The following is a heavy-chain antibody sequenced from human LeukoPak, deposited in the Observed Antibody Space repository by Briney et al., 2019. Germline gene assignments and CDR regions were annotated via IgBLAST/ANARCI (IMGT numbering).Heavy chain of an antibody. V-gene: IGHV3-30-3*01. J-gene: IGHJ4*02. D-gene: IGHD3-3*01. CDR1: GFTFSSYA. Sequence: GGSLRLSCAASGFTFSSYAMHWVRRAPGKGLEWVAVISYDGSNKYYADSVKGRFTISRDNSKNTLYLQMNSLRAEDTAVYYCARGDFWSGYQDYFDYWGQGTLVTVSS. CDR3: ARGDFWSGYQDYFDY. CDR2: ISYDGSNK.